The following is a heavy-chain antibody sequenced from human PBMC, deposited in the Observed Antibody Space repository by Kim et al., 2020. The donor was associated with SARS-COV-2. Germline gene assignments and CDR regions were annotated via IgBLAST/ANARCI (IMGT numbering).Heavy chain of an antibody. Sequence: SETLSLTCTVSGGSISSYYWSWIRQPPGKGLEWIGYIYYSGSTNYNPSLKSRVTISVDTSKNQFSLKLSSVTAADTAVYYCARLGGQQPYNWFDPWGQGALVTVSS. CDR3: ARLGGQQPYNWFDP. D-gene: IGHD6-13*01. CDR1: GGSISSYY. J-gene: IGHJ5*02. V-gene: IGHV4-59*13. CDR2: IYYSGST.